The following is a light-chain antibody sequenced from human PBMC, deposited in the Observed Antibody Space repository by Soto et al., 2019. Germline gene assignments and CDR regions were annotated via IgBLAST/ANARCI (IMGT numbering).Light chain of an antibody. Sequence: EIVMTQSPATLSVSPGERATLSGRASQSVSGNLASYQQKPGQAPRPLIYGASARATGIPARFSGSGSWTEFTLTISNLQSEDFAVYYCQQYNNWPPWTFGQGTKVEI. J-gene: IGKJ1*01. CDR2: GAS. CDR3: QQYNNWPPWT. CDR1: QSVSGN. V-gene: IGKV3-15*01.